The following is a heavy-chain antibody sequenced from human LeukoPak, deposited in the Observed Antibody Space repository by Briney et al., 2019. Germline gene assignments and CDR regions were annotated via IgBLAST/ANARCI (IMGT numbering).Heavy chain of an antibody. Sequence: SETLSLTCTVSGGSISSYYWSWIRQPPGKGLEWIGYIYYTGSTNYNPSLKSRVTISVDASKNQLSLELSSVTAADTAVYYCARIRLTAAGNQPLDYWGQGTLVTVYS. J-gene: IGHJ4*02. V-gene: IGHV4-59*01. CDR1: GGSISSYY. D-gene: IGHD6-13*01. CDR2: IYYTGST. CDR3: ARIRLTAAGNQPLDY.